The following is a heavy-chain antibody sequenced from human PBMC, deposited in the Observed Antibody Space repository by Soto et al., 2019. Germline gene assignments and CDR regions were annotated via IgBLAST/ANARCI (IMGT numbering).Heavy chain of an antibody. D-gene: IGHD6-6*01. CDR1: GGSVSSGSYY. CDR2: IYYSGST. V-gene: IGHV4-61*01. J-gene: IGHJ4*02. CDR3: ARDLLAARPGYYFDY. Sequence: QVQLQESGPGLVKPSETLSLTCTVSGGSVSSGSYYWSWIRQPPGKGLEWIGYIYYSGSTNYNPSLKSRVTISVDTSKSQFSLKLSSVTAVDTAVYYCARDLLAARPGYYFDYWGQGTLVTVSS.